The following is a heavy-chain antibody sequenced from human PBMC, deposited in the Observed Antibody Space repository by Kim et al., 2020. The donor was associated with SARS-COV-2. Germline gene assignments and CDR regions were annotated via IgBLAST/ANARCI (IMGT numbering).Heavy chain of an antibody. D-gene: IGHD3-9*01. CDR1: GFTFSSYS. Sequence: GGSLRLSCAASGFTFSSYSMNWVRQAPGKGLEWVSSISSSSSYIYYADSVKGRFTISRDNAKNSLYLQMNSLRAEDTAVYYCARDRYLTGTPGSGYWGQGTLVTVSS. V-gene: IGHV3-21*01. CDR3: ARDRYLTGTPGSGY. CDR2: ISSSSSYI. J-gene: IGHJ4*02.